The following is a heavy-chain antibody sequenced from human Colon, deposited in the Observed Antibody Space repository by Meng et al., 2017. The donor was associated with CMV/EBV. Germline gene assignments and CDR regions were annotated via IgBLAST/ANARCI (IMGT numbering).Heavy chain of an antibody. Sequence: QVQLQQWGAGLVKPSETLSLTCAVYGGSFSGYYWSWIRQPPGKGLEWIGEINHSGSTNYNPSLKSRVTISVDTSKNQFSLKLSSVTAADTAVYYCASILFAAAAGGWGGYWGQGTLVTVSS. J-gene: IGHJ4*02. CDR1: GGSFSGYY. CDR3: ASILFAAAAGGWGGY. V-gene: IGHV4-34*01. CDR2: INHSGST. D-gene: IGHD6-13*01.